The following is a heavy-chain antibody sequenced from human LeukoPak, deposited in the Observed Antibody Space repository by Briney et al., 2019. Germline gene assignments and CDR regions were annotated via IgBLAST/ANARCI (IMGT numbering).Heavy chain of an antibody. D-gene: IGHD6-13*01. Sequence: GGSLRLSCAASGFTFSNYWMSWVRRAPGKGLEWVANIKQDGSETYYVDSVRGRFTISRDNAQNSLYLQMNSLRDEDTAVYYCARGPMYSSRFAGDYWGQGTLVTVSS. J-gene: IGHJ4*02. CDR2: IKQDGSET. CDR1: GFTFSNYW. V-gene: IGHV3-7*01. CDR3: ARGPMYSSRFAGDY.